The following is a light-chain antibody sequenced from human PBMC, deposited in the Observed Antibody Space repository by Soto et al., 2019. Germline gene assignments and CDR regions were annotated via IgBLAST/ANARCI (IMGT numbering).Light chain of an antibody. CDR3: QQYYSYSGYT. J-gene: IGKJ2*01. CDR1: QSISSW. CDR2: DAS. V-gene: IGKV1-5*01. Sequence: DIQMTQSPSTLSASVGDRVTITCRASQSISSWLAWYQQKPGKAPKLLIYDASSLESEVPSRFSGSGSATEFTLTISSLQPDDFATYYCQQYYSYSGYTFGQGTKREIK.